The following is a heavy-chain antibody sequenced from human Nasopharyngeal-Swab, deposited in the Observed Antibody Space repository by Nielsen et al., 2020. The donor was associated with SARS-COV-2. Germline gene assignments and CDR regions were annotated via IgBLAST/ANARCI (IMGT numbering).Heavy chain of an antibody. Sequence: SVNVSCKASGYTFTSHAMNWVRQAPGQGREWMGWINTNTGNPTYAQGFTGRFVFSLDTSVSTAYLQISSLKAEDTAVYYCARARGQPHNYYYYGMDVWGQGTTVTVSS. CDR2: INTNTGNP. CDR3: ARARGQPHNYYYYGMDV. V-gene: IGHV7-4-1*02. J-gene: IGHJ6*02. CDR1: GYTFTSHA.